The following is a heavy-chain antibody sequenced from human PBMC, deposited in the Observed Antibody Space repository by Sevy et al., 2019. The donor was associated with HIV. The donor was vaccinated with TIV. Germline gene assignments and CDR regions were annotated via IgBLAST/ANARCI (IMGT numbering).Heavy chain of an antibody. CDR2: VNPNGDVR. J-gene: IGHJ4*02. CDR1: GYKFTDYY. D-gene: IGHD2-2*02. V-gene: IGHV1-2*02. CDR3: ARDQEFCSTTTCYSGHDH. Sequence: ASVKVSCESSGYKFTDYYIHWVRQAPGQGLEWMGWVNPNGDVRKSTQKFHGRVTMTKDTSISTVYMELRSLTLDDTAIYYCARDQEFCSTTTCYSGHDHWGQGSLVTVSS.